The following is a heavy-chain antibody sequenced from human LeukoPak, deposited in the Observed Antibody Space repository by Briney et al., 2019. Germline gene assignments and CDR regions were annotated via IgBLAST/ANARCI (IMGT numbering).Heavy chain of an antibody. CDR2: ISGSGGNT. V-gene: IGHV3-21*01. D-gene: IGHD1-26*01. J-gene: IGHJ6*03. CDR3: ARDPYSGSYGNYYYYFMDV. CDR1: GFTFGSYV. Sequence: GGSLRLSCAASGFTFGSYVMNWVRQAPGKGLEWVSTISGSGGNTYYADSVKGRFTISRDNAKNSLYLQMNSLRAEDTAVYYCARDPYSGSYGNYYYYFMDVWGKGITVTISS.